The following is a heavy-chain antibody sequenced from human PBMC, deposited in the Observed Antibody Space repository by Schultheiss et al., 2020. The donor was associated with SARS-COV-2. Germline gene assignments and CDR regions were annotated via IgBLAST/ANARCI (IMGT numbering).Heavy chain of an antibody. J-gene: IGHJ4*02. CDR2: ISSSSSYI. D-gene: IGHD4-17*01. Sequence: GESLKISCAASGFTFSSYSMNWVRQAPGKGLEWVSSISSSSSYIYYADSVKGRFTISRDNAKNSLYLQMNSLRAEDTAVYYCARESGDYVLGPAGWNDYWGQGTLVTVSS. CDR1: GFTFSSYS. CDR3: ARESGDYVLGPAGWNDY. V-gene: IGHV3-21*01.